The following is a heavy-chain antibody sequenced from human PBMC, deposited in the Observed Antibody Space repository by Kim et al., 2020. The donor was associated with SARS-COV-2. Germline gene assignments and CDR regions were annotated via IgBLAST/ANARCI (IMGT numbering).Heavy chain of an antibody. CDR2: ISYDGSNK. J-gene: IGHJ3*02. CDR3: ARDLRQAAFNFDI. D-gene: IGHD6-25*01. CDR1: GFTFSSYA. Sequence: GGSLRLSCAASGFTFSSYAMHWVRQAPGKGLEWVAVISYDGSNKYYADSVKGRFTISRDNSKNTLYLQMNSLRAEDTAVYYCARDLRQAAFNFDIWGQGTMVTVSS. V-gene: IGHV3-30*04.